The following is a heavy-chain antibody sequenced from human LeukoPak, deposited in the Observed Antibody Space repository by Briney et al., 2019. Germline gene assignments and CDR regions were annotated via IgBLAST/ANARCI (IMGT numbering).Heavy chain of an antibody. CDR2: INPNSGGT. V-gene: IGHV1-2*02. D-gene: IGHD5-24*01. CDR3: ARGNVEMATIYGY. J-gene: IGHJ4*02. Sequence: ASVTVSCTASGYTFTVYYMHWVRQAPGQGLEWMGWINPNSGGTNYAQKFQGRVTMTRDTSISTAYMELSRLRSDDTAVYYCARGNVEMATIYGYWGQGTLVTVSS. CDR1: GYTFTVYY.